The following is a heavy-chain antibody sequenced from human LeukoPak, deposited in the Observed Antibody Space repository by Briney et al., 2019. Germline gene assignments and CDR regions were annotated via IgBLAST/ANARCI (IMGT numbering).Heavy chain of an antibody. CDR2: IYTNGST. D-gene: IGHD5-18*01. J-gene: IGHJ4*02. Sequence: SETLSLTCSVSGGSISSGTSYWDWIRQPAGKGLEWIGRIYTNGSTNYNPSLKSRVTISVDTSKNQFSLRLSSVTAADTAVYYCAKAGYSYGLSYWGEGTLVTVSS. V-gene: IGHV4-61*02. CDR3: AKAGYSYGLSY. CDR1: GGSISSGTSY.